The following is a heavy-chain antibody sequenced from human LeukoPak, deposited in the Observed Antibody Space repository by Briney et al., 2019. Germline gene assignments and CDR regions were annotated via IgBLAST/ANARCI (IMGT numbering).Heavy chain of an antibody. J-gene: IGHJ4*02. Sequence: PSETLSLTCAVYGGSFSGYYWSWLRQPPGKGLEWIGEINHSGSTNYNPSLKSRVTISVDTSKNQFSLKLSSVTAADTAVYYCARTQNYDYVWGSYRPYYFDYWGQGTLVTVSS. V-gene: IGHV4-34*01. CDR1: GGSFSGYY. D-gene: IGHD3-16*02. CDR3: ARTQNYDYVWGSYRPYYFDY. CDR2: INHSGST.